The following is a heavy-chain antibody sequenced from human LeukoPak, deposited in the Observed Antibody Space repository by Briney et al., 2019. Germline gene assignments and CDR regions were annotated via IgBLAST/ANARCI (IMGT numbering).Heavy chain of an antibody. CDR2: INHSGST. V-gene: IGHV4-34*01. CDR1: GGSFSGYY. CDR3: ARAHIAAAGTPCFDY. D-gene: IGHD6-13*01. J-gene: IGHJ4*02. Sequence: SETLSLTCAVYGGSFSGYYWSWIRQPPGKGLEWMGEINHSGSTNYNPSLKSRVTISVDTSKNQFSLKLSSVTAADTAVYYCARAHIAAAGTPCFDYWGQGTLVTVSS.